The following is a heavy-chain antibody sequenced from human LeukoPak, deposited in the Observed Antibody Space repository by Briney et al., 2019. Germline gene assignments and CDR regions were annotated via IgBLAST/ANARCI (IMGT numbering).Heavy chain of an antibody. CDR1: GFTVSSNS. J-gene: IGHJ4*02. CDR2: AYSTGNI. CDR3: GRVHTTATGTVDY. Sequence: GGSLRLSCAASGFTVSSNSMTWVRQAPGRGLEWVSVAYSTGNIYYADSVKGRFAISRDSSENTLSLQMNSLRTEDTAVYYCGRVHTTATGTVDYWGQGTLVTVSS. V-gene: IGHV3-66*02. D-gene: IGHD1/OR15-1a*01.